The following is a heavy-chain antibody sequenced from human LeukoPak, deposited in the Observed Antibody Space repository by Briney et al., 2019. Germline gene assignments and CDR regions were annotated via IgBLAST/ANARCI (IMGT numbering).Heavy chain of an antibody. D-gene: IGHD1-26*01. CDR3: ASLVGSTGPEYFQD. CDR2: IYYSGST. J-gene: IGHJ1*01. V-gene: IGHV4-39*07. CDR1: GGSISSSSYY. Sequence: PSETLSLTCTVSGGSISSSSYYWGWIRQPPGKGLEWIGSIYYSGSTYYNPSLRSRFTISVDKSKNQFSLKLSSVTAADTAVYYCASLVGSTGPEYFQDWGQGTLVTVSS.